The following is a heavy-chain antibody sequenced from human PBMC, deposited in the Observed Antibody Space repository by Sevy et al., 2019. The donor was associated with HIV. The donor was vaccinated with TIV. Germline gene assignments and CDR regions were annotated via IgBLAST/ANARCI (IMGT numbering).Heavy chain of an antibody. CDR3: ARDRGATVTFAFDI. CDR2: ISAYNGNT. D-gene: IGHD4-17*01. Sequence: ASVKVSCKASGYTFTSYGISWVRQAPGQGLEWMGWISAYNGNTNYAQKLQGRVTMTTDTSTSTAYMELRSLRSDDTAVYYCARDRGATVTFAFDIWGQGTMVTVSS. CDR1: GYTFTSYG. V-gene: IGHV1-18*01. J-gene: IGHJ3*02.